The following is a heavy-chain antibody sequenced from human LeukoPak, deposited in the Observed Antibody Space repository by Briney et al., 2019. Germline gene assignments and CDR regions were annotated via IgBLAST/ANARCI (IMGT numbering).Heavy chain of an antibody. CDR2: IIPILGIA. CDR1: GGTFSSYT. D-gene: IGHD1-26*01. J-gene: IGHJ4*02. CDR3: ARENSGSYYAD. Sequence: ASVKVSCKASGGTFSSYTIGWVRQAPGQGLEWMGRIIPILGIANYAQKFQGRVTITADKSTSTAYMELSSLRSEDTAVYYCARENSGSYYADWGQGTLVTVSS. V-gene: IGHV1-69*02.